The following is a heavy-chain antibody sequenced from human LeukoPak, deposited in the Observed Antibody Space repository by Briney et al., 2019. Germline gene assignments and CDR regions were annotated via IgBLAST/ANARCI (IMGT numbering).Heavy chain of an antibody. J-gene: IGHJ5*02. CDR3: ASSPPNFWSGYVWFDP. Sequence: GGSLRLSCAASGFTFSSYSMNWVRQAPGKGLEWVSSISSSSSYIYYADSVEGRFTISRDNAKNSLYLQMNSLRAEDTAVYYCASSPPNFWSGYVWFDPWGQGTLVTVSS. D-gene: IGHD3-3*01. V-gene: IGHV3-21*01. CDR2: ISSSSSYI. CDR1: GFTFSSYS.